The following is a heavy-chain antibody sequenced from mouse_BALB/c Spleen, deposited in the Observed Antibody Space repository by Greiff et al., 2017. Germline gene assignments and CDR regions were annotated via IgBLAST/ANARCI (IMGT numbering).Heavy chain of an antibody. CDR3: ARGIDFDY. V-gene: IGHV1-7*01. J-gene: IGHJ2*01. Sequence: QVHVKQSGAELAKPGASVKMSCKASGYTFTSYWMHWVKQRPGQGLEWIGYINPSTGYTEYNQKFKDKATLTADKSSSTAYMQLSSLTSEDSAVYYCARGIDFDYWGQGTTLTVSS. CDR1: GYTFTSYW. CDR2: INPSTGYT.